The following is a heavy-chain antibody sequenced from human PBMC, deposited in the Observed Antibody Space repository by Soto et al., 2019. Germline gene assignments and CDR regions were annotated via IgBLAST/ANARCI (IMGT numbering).Heavy chain of an antibody. J-gene: IGHJ4*02. CDR3: ASASQYCSGGSCYLQFDY. Sequence: ASVKVSCKASGYTFTSYYMHWVRQAPGQGLEWMGIINPSGGSTSYAQKFQGRVTMTRNTSTSTVYMELSSLRSEDTAVYYCASASQYCSGGSCYLQFDYWGQGTLVTVSS. CDR1: GYTFTSYY. V-gene: IGHV1-46*01. D-gene: IGHD2-15*01. CDR2: INPSGGST.